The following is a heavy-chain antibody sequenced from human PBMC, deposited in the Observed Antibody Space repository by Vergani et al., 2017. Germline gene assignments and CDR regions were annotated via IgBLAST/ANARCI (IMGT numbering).Heavy chain of an antibody. CDR1: GDTFTGYY. CDR2: INPSGGST. V-gene: IGHV1-46*03. J-gene: IGHJ4*02. Sequence: QVQLVQSGAEVKKPGASVKVSCKASGDTFTGYYMHWVRQAPGQGLEWMGWINPSGGSTTYAQQFQGRLTMTRDTSTSTVYMDLSNLRSEDTAVYYCARPHGDILPPDPRRLDYWGQGTLVTVSS. CDR3: ARPHGDILPPDPRRLDY.